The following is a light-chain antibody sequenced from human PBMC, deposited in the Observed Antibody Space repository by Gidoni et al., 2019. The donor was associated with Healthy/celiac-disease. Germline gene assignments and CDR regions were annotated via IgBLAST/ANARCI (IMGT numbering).Light chain of an antibody. J-gene: IGLJ2*01. Sequence: SYELTQPPSVSVSPGQTASITCSGDKLGDKYACWYQQKPGQSPVLVIYQDSKRPSGIPARFSGSNSGNTATLTISGTQAMDEADYYCQAWDSSTDVVFGGGTKLTVL. CDR3: QAWDSSTDVV. V-gene: IGLV3-1*01. CDR2: QDS. CDR1: KLGDKY.